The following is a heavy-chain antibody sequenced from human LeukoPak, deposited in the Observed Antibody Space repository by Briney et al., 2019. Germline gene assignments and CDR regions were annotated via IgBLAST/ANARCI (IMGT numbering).Heavy chain of an antibody. J-gene: IGHJ4*02. Sequence: ASVKVSCKASGYTFTDCYMHWVRQTPGQGLEWMGWINSNNGATTYAQKFQGRVTLTRDTSTSTAYMDLGRLRSDDTAVYYCAGQSGSGTFYYFDYWGQGSLVTVSS. CDR2: INSNNGAT. CDR3: AGQSGSGTFYYFDY. CDR1: GYTFTDCY. V-gene: IGHV1-2*02. D-gene: IGHD3-10*01.